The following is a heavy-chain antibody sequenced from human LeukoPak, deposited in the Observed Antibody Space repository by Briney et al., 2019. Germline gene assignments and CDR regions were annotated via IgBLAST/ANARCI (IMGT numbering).Heavy chain of an antibody. J-gene: IGHJ4*02. CDR1: GFTFSSYW. CDR2: IKQDGSEK. CDR3: ARGASTVPLYYFDY. Sequence: GGSLRLSCAASGFTFSSYWMSWVRQAPGKGLEWVANIKQDGSEKYYVDSVKGRFTISRDNSKNTLYLQMNSLRAEDTAVYYCARGASTVPLYYFDYWGQGTLVTVSS. V-gene: IGHV3-7*03. D-gene: IGHD4-11*01.